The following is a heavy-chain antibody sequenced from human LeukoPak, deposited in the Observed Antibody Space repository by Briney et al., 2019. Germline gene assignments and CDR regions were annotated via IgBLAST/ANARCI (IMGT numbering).Heavy chain of an antibody. CDR2: ISAYNGNT. J-gene: IGHJ4*02. CDR1: GYIFTNYG. CDR3: ARAGYSRFVDDLDY. D-gene: IGHD1-26*01. Sequence: ASAKVSCKASGYIFTNYGINWVRQAPGQGLEWMGWISAYNGNTKYTQKLQDRVTMTTDTSTSTAYMELKTLRSDDTAVYFCARAGYSRFVDDLDYWGQGTLVTVSS. V-gene: IGHV1-18*01.